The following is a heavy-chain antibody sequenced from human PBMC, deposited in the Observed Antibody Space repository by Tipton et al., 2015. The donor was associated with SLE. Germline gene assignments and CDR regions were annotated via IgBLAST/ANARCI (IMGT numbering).Heavy chain of an antibody. D-gene: IGHD3-9*01. CDR1: GGSISSSSYH. CDR3: ARDVGRYLYYMDV. J-gene: IGHJ6*03. V-gene: IGHV4-39*07. Sequence: TLSLTCTVSGGSISSSSYHWDWIRQPPGKGLEWIGNIYYSGSTYYNPSLKSRVSISIDTSKNQFSLKLTSVTAADTAVYYCARDVGRYLYYMDVWGKGTTVNVSS. CDR2: IYYSGST.